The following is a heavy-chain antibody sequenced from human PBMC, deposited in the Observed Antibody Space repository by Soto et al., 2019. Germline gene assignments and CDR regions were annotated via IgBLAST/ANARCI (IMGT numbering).Heavy chain of an antibody. J-gene: IGHJ4*02. Sequence: PSETQSLTCPVSGDSISSYYWSWIRQPPGKGLEWIGYIYYGGSTNYNPSLKSRVTISVDTSKNQFSLKLSSVTAADTAVYYCARSNGDHGDYCSQGTLVTVAS. CDR3: ARSNGDHGDY. CDR1: GDSISSYY. V-gene: IGHV4-59*01. D-gene: IGHD4-17*01. CDR2: IYYGGST.